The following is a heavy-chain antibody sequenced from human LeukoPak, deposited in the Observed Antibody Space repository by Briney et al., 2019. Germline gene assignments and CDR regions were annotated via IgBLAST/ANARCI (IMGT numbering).Heavy chain of an antibody. J-gene: IGHJ4*02. CDR3: ARDRGAYYYGSGSYYKSLDY. Sequence: ASVKVSCKASGYTFTSYDINWVRQATGQGLEWMGWMNPNSGNTGYAQKFQGRVTMTRNTSTSTAYMELSSLRSEDTAVYYCARDRGAYYYGSGSYYKSLDYWGQGTLVTVSS. D-gene: IGHD3-10*01. CDR1: GYTFTSYD. V-gene: IGHV1-8*01. CDR2: MNPNSGNT.